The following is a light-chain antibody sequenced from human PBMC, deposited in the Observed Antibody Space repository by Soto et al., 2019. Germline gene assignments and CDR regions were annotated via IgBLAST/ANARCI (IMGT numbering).Light chain of an antibody. CDR3: KTWDSSTNRV. Sequence: QPVLTQSSSASASLGSSVKLTCTLSSGHSSNIIAWHQQQPGKAPRHLMKLEGSGSYNTGTGVPDRFSGSSSGTDRYLTLSYLQFEDEADYYCKTWDSSTNRVFGGGTKVTVL. V-gene: IGLV4-60*02. CDR2: LEGSGSY. CDR1: SGHSSNI. J-gene: IGLJ3*02.